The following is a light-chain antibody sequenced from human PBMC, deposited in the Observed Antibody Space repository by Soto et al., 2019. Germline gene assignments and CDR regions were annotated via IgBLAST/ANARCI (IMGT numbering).Light chain of an antibody. J-gene: IGKJ1*01. CDR1: QSISSC. V-gene: IGKV1-5*01. Sequence: EIHITQSPSTLSASVGDRVTITCRASQSISSCLAWYQQKPGKAPKLLIYDASSLESGVPSRFSGSGSGTEFTLTISRLQPDDFATYYCQPYTSYSVPFSHGTKV. CDR3: QPYTSYSVP. CDR2: DAS.